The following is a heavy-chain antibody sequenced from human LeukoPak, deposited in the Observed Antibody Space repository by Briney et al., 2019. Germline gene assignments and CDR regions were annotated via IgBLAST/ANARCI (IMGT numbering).Heavy chain of an antibody. CDR3: ATTPRGFGEKYFQH. CDR1: GFTFSSYG. Sequence: GGSLRLSCAASGFTFSSYGMSWVRQAPGKGLEWVSATNARGDDTYYADSVKGRFTISRDNSKNTLYLRMNTLRAEDTAVYYCATTPRGFGEKYFQHWGQGTLVTVSS. D-gene: IGHD3-10*01. J-gene: IGHJ1*01. V-gene: IGHV3-23*01. CDR2: TNARGDDT.